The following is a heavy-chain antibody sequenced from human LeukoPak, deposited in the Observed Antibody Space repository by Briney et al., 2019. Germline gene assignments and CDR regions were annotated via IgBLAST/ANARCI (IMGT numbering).Heavy chain of an antibody. J-gene: IGHJ3*02. D-gene: IGHD1-1*01. V-gene: IGHV3-9*01. CDR1: GFTFSSYA. CDR3: AKGYNWNDVGSAFDI. Sequence: GGSLRLSCAASGFTFSSYAMHWVRQAPGKGLEWVSGISWNSGSIGYADSVKGRFTISRDNAKNSLYLQMNSLRAEDTALYYCAKGYNWNDVGSAFDIWGQGTMVTVSS. CDR2: ISWNSGSI.